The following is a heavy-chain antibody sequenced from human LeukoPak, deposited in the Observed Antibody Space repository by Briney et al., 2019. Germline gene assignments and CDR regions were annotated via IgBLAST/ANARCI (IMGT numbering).Heavy chain of an antibody. Sequence: SETLSLTCNVSGDSISSGIHYWSWIRQPAGKGLEWIGRTYTSGSTNYNPSLKSRVTISVDTSKNQFSLKLSSVTAADTAVYYCARLRVKVLLWFGSPLGAFDIWGQGTMVTVSS. V-gene: IGHV4-61*02. CDR3: ARLRVKVLLWFGSPLGAFDI. CDR1: GDSISSGIHY. J-gene: IGHJ3*02. D-gene: IGHD3-10*01. CDR2: TYTSGST.